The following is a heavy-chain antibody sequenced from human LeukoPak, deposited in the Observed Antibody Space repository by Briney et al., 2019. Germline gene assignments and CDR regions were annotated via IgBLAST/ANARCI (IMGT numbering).Heavy chain of an antibody. J-gene: IGHJ4*02. CDR2: INPNSGGT. V-gene: IGHV1-2*02. D-gene: IGHD5-18*01. CDR1: GYTFTSYD. Sequence: RASVKVSCKASGYTFTSYDINWVRQAPGQGLEWMGWINPNSGGTNYAQKFQGRVTMTRDTSISTAYMELSRLRSDDTAVYYCATDTAMVLGDNDYWGQGTLVTVSS. CDR3: ATDTAMVLGDNDY.